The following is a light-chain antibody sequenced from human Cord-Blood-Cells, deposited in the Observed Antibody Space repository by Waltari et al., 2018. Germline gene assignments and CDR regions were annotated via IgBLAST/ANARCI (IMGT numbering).Light chain of an antibody. J-gene: IGLJ3*02. CDR2: SNN. CDR3: AAWDDSLNGPV. Sequence: QSVLTQPPSASGTPGQRVTISCSGSSSNIGSNTVNWYQQLPGTAPKLLSFSNNQRSSCVPDRFSGSKYGTPASLAISGLQSEDEADYYCAAWDDSLNGPVFGGGTKLTVL. V-gene: IGLV1-44*01. CDR1: SSNIGSNT.